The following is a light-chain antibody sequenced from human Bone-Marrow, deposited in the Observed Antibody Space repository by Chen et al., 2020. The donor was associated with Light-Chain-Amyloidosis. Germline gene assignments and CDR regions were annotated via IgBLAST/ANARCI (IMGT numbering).Light chain of an antibody. V-gene: IGLV1-47*01. CDR3: AAWDDSLSRLL. CDR1: SSNLGASY. CDR2: GND. J-gene: IGLJ2*01. Sequence: QSVLTQPPSASGTPGQGVTISCSGRSSNLGASYVYWYQQVPGTAPRLLIQGNDRRPSWLTDRFYGSKSGTSASLAISGLRSEDEADYYCAAWDDSLSRLLFGGGTRLTVL.